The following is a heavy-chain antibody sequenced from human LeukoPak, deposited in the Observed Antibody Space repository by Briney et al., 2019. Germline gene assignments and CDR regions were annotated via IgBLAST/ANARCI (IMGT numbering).Heavy chain of an antibody. Sequence: GGSLRLSCAVSGFTLSSYWMHWVRQAPGKGLVWVSRINRDGSSTTYADSVKSRFTISRDNAKNTLHLQMNGLRAEDTAVYYCARDRSLWFGESASAFDIWGQGTMVTVSS. CDR1: GFTLSSYW. CDR2: INRDGSST. J-gene: IGHJ3*02. CDR3: ARDRSLWFGESASAFDI. D-gene: IGHD3-10*01. V-gene: IGHV3-74*01.